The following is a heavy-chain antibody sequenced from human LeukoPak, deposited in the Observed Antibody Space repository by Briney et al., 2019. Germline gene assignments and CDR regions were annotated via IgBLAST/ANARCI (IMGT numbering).Heavy chain of an antibody. CDR1: GGSISSYY. J-gene: IGHJ2*01. Sequence: SETLSFTCTVSGGSISSYYWSWIRQPPGKRLEWIGYTSYSGSTDYNPSLKSRVTMSVDTSKNQFSLKLSSVTAADTAVYYCGRRTYYDTLTGYTYWYFDLWGRGTLVTVSS. CDR2: TSYSGST. V-gene: IGHV4-59*01. CDR3: GRRTYYDTLTGYTYWYFDL. D-gene: IGHD3-9*01.